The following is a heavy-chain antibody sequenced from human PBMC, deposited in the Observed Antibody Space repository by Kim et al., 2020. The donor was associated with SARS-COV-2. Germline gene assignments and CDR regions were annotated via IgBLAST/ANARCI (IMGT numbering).Heavy chain of an antibody. CDR2: INPSGGST. D-gene: IGHD4-17*01. Sequence: ASVKVSCKASGYTFTSYYMHWVRQAPGQGLEWMGIINPSGGSTSYAQKFQGRVTMTRDTSTSTVYMELSSLRSEDTAVYYCARDLILQGYGDYSVYFDYWGQGTLVTVSS. CDR1: GYTFTSYY. V-gene: IGHV1-46*01. CDR3: ARDLILQGYGDYSVYFDY. J-gene: IGHJ4*02.